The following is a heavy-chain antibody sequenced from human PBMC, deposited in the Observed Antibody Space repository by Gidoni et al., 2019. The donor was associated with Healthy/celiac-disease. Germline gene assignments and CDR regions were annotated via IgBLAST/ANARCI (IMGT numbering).Heavy chain of an antibody. V-gene: IGHV4-34*01. J-gene: IGHJ4*02. D-gene: IGHD7-27*01. Sequence: QVQLQQWGAGLLKPSETLSLTCAVYGGSFSGYYWSWIRQPPGKGLEWIGEINHSGSTNYNPSLKSRVTISVDTSKNQFSLKLSSVTAADTAVYYCARAQLGSIDYWGQGTLVTVSS. CDR3: ARAQLGSIDY. CDR2: INHSGST. CDR1: GGSFSGYY.